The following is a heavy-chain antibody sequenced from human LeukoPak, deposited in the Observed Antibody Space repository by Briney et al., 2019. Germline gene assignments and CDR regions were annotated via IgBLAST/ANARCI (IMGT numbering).Heavy chain of an antibody. V-gene: IGHV1-69*06. D-gene: IGHD3-10*01. CDR1: GGTFSSYA. CDR2: VIPIFGTA. CDR3: ARPGGVWFGESWDNWFDP. J-gene: IGHJ5*02. Sequence: SVKVSCKASGGTFSSYAISWVRQAPGQGLEWMGGVIPIFGTANYAQKFQGRVTITADKSTSTAYMELSSLRSEDTAVYYCARPGGVWFGESWDNWFDPWGQGTLVTVSS.